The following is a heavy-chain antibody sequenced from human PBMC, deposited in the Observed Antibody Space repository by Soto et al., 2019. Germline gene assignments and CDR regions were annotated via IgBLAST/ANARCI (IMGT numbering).Heavy chain of an antibody. Sequence: GGSLRLSCAASGFSFSAHGMHWVRQAPGKGLEWVAVISYDGINKDYADSVEGRLTISRDNSKNTLYLQLDSLRIDDTGIYYCAKDGGGGYQPPNYYYYGLDVWGQGTTVTVYS. J-gene: IGHJ6*02. CDR1: GFSFSAHG. D-gene: IGHD2-21*01. CDR2: ISYDGINK. V-gene: IGHV3-30*18. CDR3: AKDGGGGYQPPNYYYYGLDV.